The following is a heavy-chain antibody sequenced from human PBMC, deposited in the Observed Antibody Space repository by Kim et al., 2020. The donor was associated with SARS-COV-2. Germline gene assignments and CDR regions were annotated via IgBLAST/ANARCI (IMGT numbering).Heavy chain of an antibody. J-gene: IGHJ4*02. V-gene: IGHV2-5*01. D-gene: IGHD3-10*01. CDR3: AHRHRPHMVGFDY. Sequence: RYRPSLQSRLTITKDTSKNQVVLTMTNMDPVDTATYYCAHRHRPHMVGFDYWGQGTLVTVSS.